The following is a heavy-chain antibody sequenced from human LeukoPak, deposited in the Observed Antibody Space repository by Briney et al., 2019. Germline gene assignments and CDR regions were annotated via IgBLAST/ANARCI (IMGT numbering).Heavy chain of an antibody. D-gene: IGHD3-9*01. V-gene: IGHV1-2*02. J-gene: IGHJ4*02. CDR1: GYSFSAYY. CDR2: INPNSGDT. CDR3: AAVSVLRYFDHLDY. Sequence: ASVKVSCKASGYSFSAYYIHWVRQAPGQGLEWMGWINPNSGDTDSAQKFQGRVTVTRDTSISTAYMELSRLTSDDTAVYYCAAVSVLRYFDHLDYWGQGTLVTVSS.